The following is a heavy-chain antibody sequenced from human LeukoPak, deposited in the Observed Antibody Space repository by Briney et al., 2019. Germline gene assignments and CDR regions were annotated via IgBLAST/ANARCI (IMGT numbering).Heavy chain of an antibody. CDR2: INRDGSST. CDR3: VSHCSSTSCYEY. D-gene: IGHD2-2*01. Sequence: PGGSLRLSCAASGFTFSNYWMHWVRQAPGKGLVWVSHINRDGSSTNYADSVKGRFTISRDNAKNTLFLQMNRLRAEDSAVYYCVSHCSSTSCYEYWGQGTLVTVSS. J-gene: IGHJ4*02. CDR1: GFTFSNYW. V-gene: IGHV3-74*01.